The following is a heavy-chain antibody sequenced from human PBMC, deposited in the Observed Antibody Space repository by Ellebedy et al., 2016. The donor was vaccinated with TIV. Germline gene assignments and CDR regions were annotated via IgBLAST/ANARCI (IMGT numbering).Heavy chain of an antibody. D-gene: IGHD5-24*01. CDR2: IIPILAKP. Sequence: AASVKVSCKASGGTFSSYAISWVRQAPGQGLEWMGRIIPILAKPDYAQKFQGRVTITADKSTSTAYLELSSLRSEDTAVYYCATERHVEMATILTDAFDIWGQGTMVTVSS. CDR1: GGTFSSYA. CDR3: ATERHVEMATILTDAFDI. V-gene: IGHV1-69*04. J-gene: IGHJ3*02.